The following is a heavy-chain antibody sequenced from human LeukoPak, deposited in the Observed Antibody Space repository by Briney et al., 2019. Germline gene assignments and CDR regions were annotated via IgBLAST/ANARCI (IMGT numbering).Heavy chain of an antibody. Sequence: SETLSLTCTVSVGSISSSSYDWGWIRQPPGKGLEWIGSIYYSGSTYYNPSLKSRVTISVDTSKNQFSLKLNSVTAADTAVYYCAGCYDSSDPFDYWGQGTLVTVSS. D-gene: IGHD3-22*01. J-gene: IGHJ4*02. CDR3: AGCYDSSDPFDY. CDR1: VGSISSSSYD. V-gene: IGHV4-39*01. CDR2: IYYSGST.